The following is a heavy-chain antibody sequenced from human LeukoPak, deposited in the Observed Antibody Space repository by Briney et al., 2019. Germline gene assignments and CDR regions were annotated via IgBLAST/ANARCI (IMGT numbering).Heavy chain of an antibody. Sequence: GASLKISCEGSGSSFSNYWLGWVRQMPGKGLEWMGIIYPGDSDTRYSPSFQGQVTISADKSISTAYLQWSSLKASDTAMYYCARVDYYDRSGYFDYWGQGTQVTVSS. CDR1: GSSFSNYW. J-gene: IGHJ4*02. D-gene: IGHD3-22*01. CDR2: IYPGDSDT. CDR3: ARVDYYDRSGYFDY. V-gene: IGHV5-51*01.